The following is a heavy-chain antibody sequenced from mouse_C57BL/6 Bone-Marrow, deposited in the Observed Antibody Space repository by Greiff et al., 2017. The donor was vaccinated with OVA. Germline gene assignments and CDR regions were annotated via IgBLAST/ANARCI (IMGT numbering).Heavy chain of an antibody. CDR2: ISSGGDYI. J-gene: IGHJ4*01. CDR3: TRGEGYYAMGY. V-gene: IGHV5-9-1*02. CDR1: GFTFSSYA. Sequence: EVQVVESGAGLVKPGGSLKLSCAASGFTFSSYAMSWVRQTPEKRLEWVAYISSGGDYIYYADTVKGRFTISRDNARNTLYLQMSSLKSEDTAMYYCTRGEGYYAMGYWGQGTSVTVSS.